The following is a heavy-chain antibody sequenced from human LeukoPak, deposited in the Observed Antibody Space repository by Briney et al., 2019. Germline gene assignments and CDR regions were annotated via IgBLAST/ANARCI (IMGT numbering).Heavy chain of an antibody. CDR1: GFTFSSYA. V-gene: IGHV3-7*01. J-gene: IGHJ4*02. CDR2: IKQDGSEK. CDR3: AREDSGGSCYDY. Sequence: TGGSLRLSCAASGFTFSSYAMSWVRQAPGKGLEWVANIKQDGSEKYYVDSVKGRFTISRDNAKNSLYLQMNSLRAEDTAVYYCAREDSGGSCYDYWGQGTLVTVSS. D-gene: IGHD2-15*01.